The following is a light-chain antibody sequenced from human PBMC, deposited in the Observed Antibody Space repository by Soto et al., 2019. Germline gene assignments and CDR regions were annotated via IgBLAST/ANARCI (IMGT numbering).Light chain of an antibody. Sequence: DIVMTQSPDSLAVSLGERATINCKSSQSLLYSSNNKNYLAWYQQKPGQPPKLLIYWASTRESGVPDRFSGRGSGTDFTLTISSLQAEDVAVYYCQEYYDTPYTFGPGTKVDIQ. J-gene: IGKJ3*01. CDR2: WAS. CDR1: QSLLYSSNNKNY. V-gene: IGKV4-1*01. CDR3: QEYYDTPYT.